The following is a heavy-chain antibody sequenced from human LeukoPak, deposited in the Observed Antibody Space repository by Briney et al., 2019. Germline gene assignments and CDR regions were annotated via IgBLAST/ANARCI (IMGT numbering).Heavy chain of an antibody. CDR3: ARGRGNYDFWSGQRDFDY. V-gene: IGHV4-34*01. Sequence: NPSETLSLTCTVYNGSFSGFYWTWIRLSPGKGLEWIGEISQSGSTSYNPSLVSRVTMSIDTSEKHFYLRLSSMTAADTAVYYCARGRGNYDFWSGQRDFDYWGQGTLVTVSS. CDR1: NGSFSGFY. D-gene: IGHD3-3*01. CDR2: ISQSGST. J-gene: IGHJ4*02.